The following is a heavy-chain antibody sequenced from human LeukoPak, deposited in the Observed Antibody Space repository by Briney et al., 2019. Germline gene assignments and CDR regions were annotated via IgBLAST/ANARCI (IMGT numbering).Heavy chain of an antibody. CDR1: GGSISSSSYY. Sequence: PSETLSLTCTVSGGSISSSSYYWGWIRQPPGKGLEWIGSIYYSGSTYYNPSLKSRVTISVDTSKNQFSLKLSSVTAADTAVYYCARDALAPPSTVADYWGQGTLVTVSS. D-gene: IGHD4-23*01. J-gene: IGHJ4*02. V-gene: IGHV4-39*02. CDR2: IYYSGST. CDR3: ARDALAPPSTVADY.